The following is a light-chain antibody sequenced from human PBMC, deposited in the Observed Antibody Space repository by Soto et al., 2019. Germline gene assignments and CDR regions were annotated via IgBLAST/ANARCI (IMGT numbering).Light chain of an antibody. CDR2: DVS. V-gene: IGLV2-14*03. CDR1: ISDIGAYNY. CDR3: SAVATTSPLV. Sequence: QSALTQPASVSGSPGQSITISCNGTISDIGAYNYVGWYQRHPGKGTKLLIYDVSNRPSGVSNRFSGSKSGNTCSLSIAGLQAEDEADYYCSAVATTSPLVFGGGTKLTVL. J-gene: IGLJ2*01.